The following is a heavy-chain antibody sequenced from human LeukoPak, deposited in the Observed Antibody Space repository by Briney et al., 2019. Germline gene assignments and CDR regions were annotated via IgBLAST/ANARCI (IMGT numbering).Heavy chain of an antibody. D-gene: IGHD6-19*01. Sequence: SSDTLSLTCTLSGPSISSYYWSWNRQPPGKGLEWIAYIYYRGSTNYNPSLKSQVTISVDTSKNQFSLKLSSVTAADTAVYYCASGPYPGAGTDHQFDNWGQGTLVTVSS. V-gene: IGHV4-59*07. J-gene: IGHJ4*02. CDR1: GPSISSYY. CDR2: IYYRGST. CDR3: ASGPYPGAGTDHQFDN.